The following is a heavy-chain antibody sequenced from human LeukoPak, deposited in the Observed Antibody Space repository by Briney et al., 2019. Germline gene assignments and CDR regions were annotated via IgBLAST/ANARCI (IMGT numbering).Heavy chain of an antibody. Sequence: ASLKVSCKASGGTFSSYAISWVRQAPGQGLEWMGGIIPIFGTANYAQKFQGRVTITTDESTSTAYMELSSLRSEDTAVYYCARGYYYDSSGYYFLNYYYMDVWGKGTTVTVSS. D-gene: IGHD3-22*01. CDR2: IIPIFGTA. CDR3: ARGYYYDSSGYYFLNYYYMDV. CDR1: GGTFSSYA. J-gene: IGHJ6*03. V-gene: IGHV1-69*05.